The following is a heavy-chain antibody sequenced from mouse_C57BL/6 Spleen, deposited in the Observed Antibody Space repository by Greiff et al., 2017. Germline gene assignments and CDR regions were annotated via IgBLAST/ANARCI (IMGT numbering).Heavy chain of an antibody. CDR3: ARKTTVVFDY. CDR2: ISSGSSTI. CDR1: GFTFSDYG. D-gene: IGHD1-1*01. Sequence: DVHLVESGGGLVKPGGSLKLSCAASGFTFSDYGMHWVRQAPEKGLEWVAYISSGSSTIYYADTVKGRFTISRDNAKNTLFLQMTSLRSEDTAMYYCARKTTVVFDYWGQGTTLTVSS. V-gene: IGHV5-17*01. J-gene: IGHJ2*01.